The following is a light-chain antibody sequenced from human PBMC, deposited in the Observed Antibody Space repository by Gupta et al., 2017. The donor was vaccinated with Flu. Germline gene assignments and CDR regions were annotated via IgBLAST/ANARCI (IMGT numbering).Light chain of an antibody. CDR3: MQDTHWPPIS. CDR1: QSLVYSNGNTY. Sequence: DVVMTQSPLSLSVTLGQPASISCRSSQSLVYSNGNTYLNWFQQRPGQSPRRLIYKVSNRDSGVPDRFSGSGYGTDFTLKISRVEAEDVGVYYCMQDTHWPPISFGQGTKLEIK. V-gene: IGKV2-30*01. CDR2: KVS. J-gene: IGKJ2*03.